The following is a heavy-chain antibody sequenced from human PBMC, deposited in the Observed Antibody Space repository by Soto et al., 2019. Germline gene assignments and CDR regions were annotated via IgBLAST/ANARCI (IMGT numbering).Heavy chain of an antibody. V-gene: IGHV3-23*01. CDR2: ISGSGTTA. Sequence: PGGSLRLSCAASGFIFSSYAMSWVRQAPGKGLEWVSAISGSGTTAYYADSVKGRFIFSRDNSKKTMYLQMNSLRAEDTAVYYCAKTTDGWFSAFEIWGQGTMVTVSS. J-gene: IGHJ3*02. CDR3: AKTTDGWFSAFEI. D-gene: IGHD6-19*01. CDR1: GFIFSSYA.